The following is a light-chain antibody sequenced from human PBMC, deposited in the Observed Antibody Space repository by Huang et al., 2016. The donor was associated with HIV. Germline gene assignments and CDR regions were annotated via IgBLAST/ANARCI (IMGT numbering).Light chain of an antibody. CDR2: GAS. J-gene: IGKJ2*01. Sequence: EIVLTQSPAILSVSPGERATLACRASQNVRSSFAWYQQRPGQPPRLLISGASTRATGIPARFSGSGSGAEFTLTISSLQSEDFAVYYCQQYENWPPEYIFGQGTKLEL. CDR3: QQYENWPPEYI. V-gene: IGKV3-15*01. CDR1: QNVRSS.